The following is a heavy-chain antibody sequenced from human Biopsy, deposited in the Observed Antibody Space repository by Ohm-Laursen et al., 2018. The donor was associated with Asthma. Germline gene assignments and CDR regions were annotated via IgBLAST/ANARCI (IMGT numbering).Heavy chain of an antibody. V-gene: IGHV1-24*01. D-gene: IGHD4-17*01. CDR1: GYSLTDLS. J-gene: IGHJ4*02. Sequence: SVTVSCKISGYSLTDLSMHCVRQAPGQGLEWMGGHDHEEGGTVNARRFQGRVTMTEDTSTDTAYMELSSLSSDDTAVYYCASDFPKDYVRYNFQFWGQGTLVTVSS. CDR3: ASDFPKDYVRYNFQF. CDR2: HDHEEGGT.